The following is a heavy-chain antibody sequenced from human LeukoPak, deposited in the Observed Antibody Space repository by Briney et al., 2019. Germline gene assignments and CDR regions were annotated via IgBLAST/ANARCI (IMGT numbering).Heavy chain of an antibody. V-gene: IGHV1-2*06. CDR2: INPNSGGT. CDR1: GYTFTGYY. CDR3: ARDVDIVVRNWFDP. D-gene: IGHD2-2*03. J-gene: IGHJ5*02. Sequence: ASVKVSCKASGYTFTGYYMHWVRQAPGQGLEWMGRINPNSGGTNYAQKFRGRVTMTRDTSISTAYMELSRLRSDDTAVYYCARDVDIVVRNWFDPWGQGTLVTVSS.